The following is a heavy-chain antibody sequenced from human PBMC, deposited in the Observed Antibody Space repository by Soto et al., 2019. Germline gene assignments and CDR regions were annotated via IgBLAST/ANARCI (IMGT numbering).Heavy chain of an antibody. CDR1: GFSLSNARMG. Sequence: SGPTLVNPTETLTLTCTVSGFSLSNARMGVSWIRQPPGKALEWLAHIFSNDDKSYSTSLKSRLTISKDTSKSQVVLTMTNRDTVDTATYYCSRRKYDFWSGYSYFDYWGQGTLVTVSS. CDR2: IFSNDDK. V-gene: IGHV2-26*01. J-gene: IGHJ4*02. D-gene: IGHD3-3*01. CDR3: SRRKYDFWSGYSYFDY.